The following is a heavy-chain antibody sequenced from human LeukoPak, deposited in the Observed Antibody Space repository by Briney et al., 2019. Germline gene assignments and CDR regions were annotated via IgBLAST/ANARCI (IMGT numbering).Heavy chain of an antibody. CDR3: ARDRGRTGTTWFDP. J-gene: IGHJ5*02. V-gene: IGHV3-11*01. CDR2: ISGSGSTV. Sequence: PGGSLRLSCAASGFTFSDYYMSWIRQAPGKGLEWVSYISGSGSTVYYAASVRGRFTISRDNAKNSLFLQMNSLRAEDTAVYYCARDRGRTGTTWFDPWGQGTLVTVSS. D-gene: IGHD1-7*01. CDR1: GFTFSDYY.